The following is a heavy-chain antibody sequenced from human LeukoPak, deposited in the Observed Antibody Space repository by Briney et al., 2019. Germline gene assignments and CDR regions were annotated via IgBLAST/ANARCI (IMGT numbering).Heavy chain of an antibody. Sequence: ASVKVSCKVSRYTLTELSMHWVRQAPGNRLEWMGGFDPEDYQTIYAQKLQGRVTMTEHTSTDTAYMELSSLRSEDTAVYYCATSFTTVTTEYFDYWGQGRLVTVYS. J-gene: IGHJ4*02. CDR2: FDPEDYQT. CDR3: ATSFTTVTTEYFDY. V-gene: IGHV1-24*01. CDR1: RYTLTELS. D-gene: IGHD4-17*01.